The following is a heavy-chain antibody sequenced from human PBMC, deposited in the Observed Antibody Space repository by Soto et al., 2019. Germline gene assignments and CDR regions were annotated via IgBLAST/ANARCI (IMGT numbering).Heavy chain of an antibody. V-gene: IGHV4-39*01. CDR1: GGSISSSSYY. Sequence: SETLSLTCTVSGGSISSSSYYWGWIRQPPGKGLEWIGSIYYSGSTYYNPSLKSRVTISVDTSKNQFSLKLSSVTAADTAVYYCARRGCSSTSCYDAFDIWGQGTMVTDSS. CDR3: ARRGCSSTSCYDAFDI. D-gene: IGHD2-2*01. J-gene: IGHJ3*02. CDR2: IYYSGST.